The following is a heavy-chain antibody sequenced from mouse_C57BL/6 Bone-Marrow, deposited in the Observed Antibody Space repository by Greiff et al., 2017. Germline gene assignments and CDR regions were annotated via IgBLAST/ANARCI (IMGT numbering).Heavy chain of an antibody. CDR1: GYTFTSYW. J-gene: IGHJ2*01. D-gene: IGHD1-1*01. CDR2: IDPSDSYT. V-gene: IGHV1-69*01. Sequence: QVQLQQPGAELVMPGASVKLSCKASGYTFTSYWMHWVKQRPGQGLEWIGEIDPSDSYTNYNQQFKGKSTLTVDKSSSTAYMQLSSLTSEDSAVYYCARVDTTVVDRYYFDYWGQGTTLTVSS. CDR3: ARVDTTVVDRYYFDY.